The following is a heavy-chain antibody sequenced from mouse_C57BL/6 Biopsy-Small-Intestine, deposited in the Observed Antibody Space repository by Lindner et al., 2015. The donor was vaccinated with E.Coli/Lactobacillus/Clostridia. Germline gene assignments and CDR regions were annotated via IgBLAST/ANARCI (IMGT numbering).Heavy chain of an antibody. CDR3: ARPGTLFSFSY. D-gene: IGHD4-1*01. CDR2: IYPGDGDT. Sequence: VQLQESGPELVKPGASVKISCEASGYAFSNSWINWVKQRPGKGLEWIGRIYPGDGDTNYNGKFKDKAILTADKSSNTAYIQLSSLTSEDSAVYFCARPGTLFSFSYWGQGTLVTVSA. CDR1: GYAFSNSW. V-gene: IGHV1-82*01. J-gene: IGHJ3*01.